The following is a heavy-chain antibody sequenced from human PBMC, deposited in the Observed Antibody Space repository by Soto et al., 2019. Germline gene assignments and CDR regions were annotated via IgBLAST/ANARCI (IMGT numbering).Heavy chain of an antibody. CDR3: VRSQYGRPSYYYPMDV. Sequence: GESLKISCKGSGYSFTDYWIAWLRQIPWKGLEWMGIIYPGDSDTRYSPSFQGQVTISADKSISTAYMKWSSLKASDTAMYFCVRSQYGRPSYYYPMDVWGHGTTVTVS. CDR2: IYPGDSDT. J-gene: IGHJ6*02. V-gene: IGHV5-51*01. CDR1: GYSFTDYW. D-gene: IGHD6-6*01.